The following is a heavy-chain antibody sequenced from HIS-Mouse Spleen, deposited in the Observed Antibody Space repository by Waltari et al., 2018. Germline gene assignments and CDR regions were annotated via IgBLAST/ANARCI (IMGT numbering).Heavy chain of an antibody. V-gene: IGHV4-39*07. CDR2: IYYSGST. J-gene: IGHJ2*01. D-gene: IGHD6-13*01. CDR3: AREIPYSSSWYDWYFDL. CDR1: GGPISSSRYH. Sequence: QLQLQESGPGLVKPSETLSLTCTVSGGPISSSRYHWGWFRQPPGKGRGWIGSIYYSGSTYYNPSLKSRVTISVDTSKNQFSLKLSSVTAADTAVYYCAREIPYSSSWYDWYFDLWGRGTLVTVSS.